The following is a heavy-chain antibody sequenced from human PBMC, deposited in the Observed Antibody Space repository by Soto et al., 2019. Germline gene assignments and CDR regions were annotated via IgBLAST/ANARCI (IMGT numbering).Heavy chain of an antibody. Sequence: ASVKVSCKASGGTFSSYAISWVRQAPGQGLEWMGWISGYNGNTNYAQKHQGRVSMTTETSTSTAYMELRSLTSDDTAVYYCARDRGAARKMNAFDIWGQGTMVTVSS. CDR1: GGTFSSYA. CDR2: ISGYNGNT. J-gene: IGHJ3*02. V-gene: IGHV1-18*01. D-gene: IGHD6-6*01. CDR3: ARDRGAARKMNAFDI.